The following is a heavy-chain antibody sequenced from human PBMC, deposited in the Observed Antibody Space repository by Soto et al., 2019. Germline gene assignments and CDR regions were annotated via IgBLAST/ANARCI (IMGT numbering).Heavy chain of an antibody. V-gene: IGHV3-7*01. J-gene: IGHJ4*02. D-gene: IGHD2-21*01. CDR1: GFTFSSYW. Sequence: EVQLVESGGGLVQPGGSLRLSCAASGFTFSSYWMNWVRQAPGKGLEWVTNINEDGSDKYYVDSVKGRFTISRDNAKNSLYLQMDSLRAEDTAVYYCSRRRSVGSRTILYSCGQGTMVTVSS. CDR3: SRRRSVGSRTILYS. CDR2: INEDGSDK.